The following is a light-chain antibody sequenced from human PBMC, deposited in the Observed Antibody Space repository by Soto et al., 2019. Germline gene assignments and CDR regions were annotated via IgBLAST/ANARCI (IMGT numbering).Light chain of an antibody. Sequence: DIQMTQSPSTLSASVGDRVTITCRASQSIDIFLAWYQQKPGKAPKLLIYKASTLESGVPSRFSGSGSGTEFTRTISSLQIDDFATSYCQRYTSNRAFGQGTNGGIK. CDR1: QSIDIF. CDR3: QRYTSNRA. CDR2: KAS. J-gene: IGKJ1*01. V-gene: IGKV1-5*03.